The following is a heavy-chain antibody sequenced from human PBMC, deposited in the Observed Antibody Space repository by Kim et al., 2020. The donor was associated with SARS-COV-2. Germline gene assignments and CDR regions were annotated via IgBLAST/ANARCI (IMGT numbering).Heavy chain of an antibody. J-gene: IGHJ6*02. Sequence: GSLRLSCAASGFTVSSNYMSWVRQAPGKGLEWVSVIYSGGSTYYADSVKGRFTISRDNSKNTLYLQMNSLRAEDTAVYYCARVPAISIFYGMDVWGQGTTVTVSS. CDR2: IYSGGST. CDR1: GFTVSSNY. D-gene: IGHD3-9*01. CDR3: ARVPAISIFYGMDV. V-gene: IGHV3-53*01.